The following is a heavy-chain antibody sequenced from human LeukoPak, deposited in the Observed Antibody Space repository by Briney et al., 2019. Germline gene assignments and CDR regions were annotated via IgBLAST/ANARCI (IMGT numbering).Heavy chain of an antibody. CDR3: ARVSTVTSFDY. CDR2: ISYDGSNK. CDR1: GFTFSSYA. Sequence: GGSLRLSCAASGFTFSSYAMHWVRQAPGKGLEWVAVISYDGSNKYYADSVKGRFTISRDNSKNTLYLQMNSLRAEDTAVYYCARVSTVTSFDYWGQGTLVTVSS. V-gene: IGHV3-30-3*01. D-gene: IGHD4-17*01. J-gene: IGHJ4*02.